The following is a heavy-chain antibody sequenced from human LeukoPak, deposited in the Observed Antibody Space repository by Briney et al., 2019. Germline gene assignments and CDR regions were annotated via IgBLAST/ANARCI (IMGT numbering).Heavy chain of an antibody. CDR2: ISFDGSDR. V-gene: IGHV3-30*03. J-gene: IGHJ4*02. CDR3: ARDRAAAGTSYLFDH. Sequence: GRCLRLSCAASGFTFSSSAMHWVREAPGKRRKWVAGISFDGSDRYYADSVEGRFTISRDNSKNTLFLQMNSLRAEDTALYYCARDRAAAGTSYLFDHWGQGTLVTVSS. D-gene: IGHD6-13*01. CDR1: GFTFSSSA.